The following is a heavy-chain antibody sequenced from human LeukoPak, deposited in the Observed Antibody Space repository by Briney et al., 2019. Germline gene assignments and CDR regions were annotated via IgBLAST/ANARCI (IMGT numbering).Heavy chain of an antibody. V-gene: IGHV3-23*01. D-gene: IGHD3-16*01. CDR3: ARDSPYTLWAVFEP. J-gene: IGHJ5*02. CDR1: GFNFTNFA. CDR2: ISGSGGTK. Sequence: GGSLRLSCATSGFNFTNFAMNWVRQAPGKGLEWVSFISGSGGTKHYADSVKGRFTTSRDSSNNLVFLQMSSLRPDDTAVYFCARDSPYTLWAVFEPWGQGTLVIVSS.